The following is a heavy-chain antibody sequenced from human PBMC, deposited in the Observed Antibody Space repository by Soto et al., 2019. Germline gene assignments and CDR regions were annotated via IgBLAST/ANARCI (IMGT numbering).Heavy chain of an antibody. CDR2: IYHSGTT. V-gene: IGHV4-4*02. CDR1: GGSISSTDW. Sequence: PSETLSLTCAVSGGSISSTDWWTWVRQPPGKELEWIGEIYHSGTTNYNPSLKSRVTISIDKSKNQFSLKLSSVTAADTAVYYCAVPGAGDFDYWGQGALVTVSS. CDR3: AVPGAGDFDY. J-gene: IGHJ4*02. D-gene: IGHD6-13*01.